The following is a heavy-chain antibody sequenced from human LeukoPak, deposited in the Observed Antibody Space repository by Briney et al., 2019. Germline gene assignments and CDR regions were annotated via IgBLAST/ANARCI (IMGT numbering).Heavy chain of an antibody. CDR2: ISSSGSTI. Sequence: QPGGSLRLSCAASGFTFSSYEMNWVRQARGKWLEWVSYISSSGSTIYYADSVKGRFTISRDNAKNSLYLQMNSLRAEDTAVYYCAKDRDTFGVLPYDFDYWGQGTLVTVSS. CDR3: AKDRDTFGVLPYDFDY. D-gene: IGHD3-3*01. CDR1: GFTFSSYE. V-gene: IGHV3-48*03. J-gene: IGHJ4*02.